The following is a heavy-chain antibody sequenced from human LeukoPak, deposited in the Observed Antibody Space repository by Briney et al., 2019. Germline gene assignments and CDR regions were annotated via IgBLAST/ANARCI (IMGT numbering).Heavy chain of an antibody. CDR3: ARNDYDFWSGWVMDV. Sequence: SETLSLTCTVSGGSISSSSYYWGWIRQPPGKGLEWIGSIYYSGSTYYNPALKSRVTISVDTSKNQFSLKLSSVTAADTAVYYCARNDYDFWSGWVMDVWGKGTTVTVSS. CDR1: GGSISSSSYY. J-gene: IGHJ6*03. CDR2: IYYSGST. V-gene: IGHV4-39*07. D-gene: IGHD3-3*01.